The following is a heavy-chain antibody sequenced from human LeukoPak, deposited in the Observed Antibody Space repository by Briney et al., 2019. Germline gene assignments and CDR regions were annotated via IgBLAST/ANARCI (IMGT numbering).Heavy chain of an antibody. D-gene: IGHD6-13*01. J-gene: IGHJ4*02. CDR2: IYYSGST. Sequence: SETLSLTCTVSGGSISSSTYYWGWIRQPPGKGLEWIGSIYYSGSTYYNPSLKSRVTISVDTSKNQFSLKLSPVTAADTAVYYCARGYSSSWYSFDYWGQGTLVTVSS. CDR1: GGSISSSTYY. CDR3: ARGYSSSWYSFDY. V-gene: IGHV4-39*01.